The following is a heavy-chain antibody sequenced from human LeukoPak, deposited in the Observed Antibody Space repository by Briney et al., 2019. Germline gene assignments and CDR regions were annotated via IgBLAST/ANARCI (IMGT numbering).Heavy chain of an antibody. J-gene: IGHJ4*02. CDR3: AKETHQSSGWPQDY. CDR2: ITGSDGST. CDR1: GFSFSTYW. V-gene: IGHV3-23*01. D-gene: IGHD6-19*01. Sequence: GGSLRLSCAASGFSFSTYWMHWVRQAPGKGLECVSSITGSDGSTFYADSVRGRFTISRDNSKNTLYLQMNSLRAEDTAVYYCAKETHQSSGWPQDYWGQGTLVTVSS.